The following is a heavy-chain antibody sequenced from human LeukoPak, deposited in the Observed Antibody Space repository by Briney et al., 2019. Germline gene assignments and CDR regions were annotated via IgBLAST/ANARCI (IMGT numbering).Heavy chain of an antibody. CDR3: AKDEQPGGG. V-gene: IGHV3-23*01. Sequence: GGSLRLSCAASGFPFSTFAMNWVRQAPGKGLEWVSAISGSGITTHYIDSVKGRFTISRNNSKNTLYLQMNSLRAEDTAVYYCAKDEQPGGGRGRGTLVTVSS. J-gene: IGHJ2*01. CDR1: GFPFSTFA. D-gene: IGHD1/OR15-1a*01. CDR2: ISGSGITT.